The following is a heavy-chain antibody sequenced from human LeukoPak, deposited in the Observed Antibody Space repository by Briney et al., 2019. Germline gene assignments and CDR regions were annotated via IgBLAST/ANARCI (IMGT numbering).Heavy chain of an antibody. J-gene: IGHJ6*03. CDR1: GYTFTGYY. CDR2: INPNSGGT. V-gene: IGHV1-2*02. Sequence: GASVKVSCKASGYTFTGYYMHWVRQAPGQGLEWMGWINPNSGGTNYAQKFQGRVTMTRDTSISTAYMELSSLRSEDTAVYYCARGFSYYDFWSGYRTACYYYMDVWGKGTTVTVSS. D-gene: IGHD3-3*01. CDR3: ARGFSYYDFWSGYRTACYYYMDV.